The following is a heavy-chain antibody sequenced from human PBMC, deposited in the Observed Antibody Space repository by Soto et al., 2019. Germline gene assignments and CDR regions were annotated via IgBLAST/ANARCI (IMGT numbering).Heavy chain of an antibody. CDR3: ARVREPHLDHYGLDV. V-gene: IGHV1-69*06. CDR1: GFIFNVYG. Sequence: SVKVSCKTSGFIFNVYGIHCVRQAPGQGLEWVGGLIPIYDAPYYAQKFQGRVTISADKSTTTVHLELSSLQSDDTAVYFCARVREPHLDHYGLDVWGQGTTVTVSS. D-gene: IGHD1-1*01. J-gene: IGHJ6*02. CDR2: LIPIYDAP.